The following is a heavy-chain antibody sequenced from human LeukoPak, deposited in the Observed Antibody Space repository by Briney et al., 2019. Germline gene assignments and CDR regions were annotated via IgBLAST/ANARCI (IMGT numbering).Heavy chain of an antibody. V-gene: IGHV3-74*01. CDR3: AKDTRYSGSYYFVFDY. CDR2: INSDGSST. D-gene: IGHD1-26*01. Sequence: GGSLRLSCAASGFTFSSYWMHWVRQAPGKGLVWVSRINSDGSSTSYADSVKGRFTISRDNSKNTLYLQMNCLRAEDTAVYYCAKDTRYSGSYYFVFDYWGQGTLVTVSS. CDR1: GFTFSSYW. J-gene: IGHJ4*02.